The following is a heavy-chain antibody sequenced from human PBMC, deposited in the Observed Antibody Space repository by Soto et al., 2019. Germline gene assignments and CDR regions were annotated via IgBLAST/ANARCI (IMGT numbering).Heavy chain of an antibody. J-gene: IGHJ4*02. CDR2: IYWDDYK. D-gene: IGHD6-19*01. V-gene: IGHV2-5*02. Sequence: QITLKESGPTLVKPTQTLTLTCTFSGFSLSSTRMAVGWIRQPPGNALELLALIYWDDYKRYSPFLKSRLTITKDTSKNQVVLTMSNMDPVDTARYYCAHIVVAGLGYYFDYWGQGTLVTVSS. CDR1: GFSLSSTRMA. CDR3: AHIVVAGLGYYFDY.